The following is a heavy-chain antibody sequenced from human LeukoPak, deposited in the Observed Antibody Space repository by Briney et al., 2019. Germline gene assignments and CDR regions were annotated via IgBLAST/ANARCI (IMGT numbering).Heavy chain of an antibody. D-gene: IGHD1-26*01. Sequence: SETLSLTCAVSGVPISSSNWWSWVRQPPGKGLEWIGEIYHSGSTNYNPSLKSRVTISVDKSKNQFSLKLSSVTAADTAVYYCAIDSAARDAFDIWGQGTMVTVSS. CDR2: IYHSGST. CDR1: GVPISSSNW. V-gene: IGHV4-4*02. CDR3: AIDSAARDAFDI. J-gene: IGHJ3*02.